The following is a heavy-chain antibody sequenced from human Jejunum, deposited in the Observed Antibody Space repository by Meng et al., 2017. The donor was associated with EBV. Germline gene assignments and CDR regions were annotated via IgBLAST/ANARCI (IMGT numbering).Heavy chain of an antibody. CDR3: ASDISTATFGY. CDR1: GNSFSRYE. J-gene: IGHJ4*02. CDR2: INTRTGHQ. Sequence: VQVLHSGSELKKPGADVKASCKAPGNSFSRYEMNWVRQAPGQGLEWMGWINTRTGHQAYAQGFTGRFVFSLDTSVSTAYLQISSLKAEDTAVYYCASDISTATFGYWGQGTLVTVSS. D-gene: IGHD2-21*02. V-gene: IGHV7-4-1*02.